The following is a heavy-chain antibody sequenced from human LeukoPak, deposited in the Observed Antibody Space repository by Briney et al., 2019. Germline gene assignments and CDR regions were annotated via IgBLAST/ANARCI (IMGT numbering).Heavy chain of an antibody. CDR2: ISSSSSYI. D-gene: IGHD3-9*01. V-gene: IGHV3-21*01. Sequence: GGSLRLSCAASGFTFSSYSMNWVRQAPGKGLEWVSSISSSSSYIYYADSVKGRFTISRDNAKNSLYLQMNSLRAEDTAVYYRARGKRSYDILTGYYDFDYWGQGTLVTVSS. J-gene: IGHJ4*02. CDR1: GFTFSSYS. CDR3: ARGKRSYDILTGYYDFDY.